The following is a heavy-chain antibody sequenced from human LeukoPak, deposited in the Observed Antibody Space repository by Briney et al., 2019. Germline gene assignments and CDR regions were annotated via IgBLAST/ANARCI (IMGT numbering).Heavy chain of an antibody. V-gene: IGHV3-53*01. D-gene: IGHD1-26*01. CDR1: GFTVSSNY. Sequence: PGGSLRLSCAASGFTVSSNYMSWVRQAPGKGLEWVSVIYSAGSTYYADSVKGRFTISRDNSKNTLYLQMNSLRAEDTAVYYCARDRGSFLGAFDIWGQGTMVTVSS. CDR2: IYSAGST. J-gene: IGHJ3*02. CDR3: ARDRGSFLGAFDI.